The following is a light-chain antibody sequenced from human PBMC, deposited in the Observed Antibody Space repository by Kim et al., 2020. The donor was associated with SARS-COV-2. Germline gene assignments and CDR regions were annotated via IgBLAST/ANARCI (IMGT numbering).Light chain of an antibody. Sequence: ASVGDRVPKKWRDSRSVVGWVAGYQQKPGKAPKLRIYKASILQTGVPSRFSGSESGTEFTLTISSLQPDDFATYYCQQYNGFPWTFGQGTKVDIK. V-gene: IGKV1-5*03. J-gene: IGKJ1*01. CDR3: QQYNGFPWT. CDR1: RSVVGW. CDR2: KAS.